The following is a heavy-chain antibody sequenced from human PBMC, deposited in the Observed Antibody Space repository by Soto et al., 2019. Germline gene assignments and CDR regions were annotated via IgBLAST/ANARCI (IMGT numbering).Heavy chain of an antibody. CDR1: GYTFTSYG. J-gene: IGHJ6*03. V-gene: IGHV1-18*01. D-gene: IGHD4-17*01. CDR3: AREGDYGDYPVVGYYYYYMDV. Sequence: QVPLVQSGAEVKKPGASVKVSCKASGYTFTSYGISWVRQAPGQGLEWMGWISAYNGNTNYAQKLQGRVTMTTDTSTSTAYMELRSLRSDDTAVYYCAREGDYGDYPVVGYYYYYMDVWGKGTTVTVSS. CDR2: ISAYNGNT.